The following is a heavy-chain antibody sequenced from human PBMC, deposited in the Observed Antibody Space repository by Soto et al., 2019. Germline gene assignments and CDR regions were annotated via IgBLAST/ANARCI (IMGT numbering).Heavy chain of an antibody. D-gene: IGHD1-26*01. CDR2: ISTSGSST. CDR1: GFSFSDYY. J-gene: IGHJ6*03. Sequence: GGSRRLSCAASGFSFSDYYMSWIRQAPGKGLEWVSLISTSGSSTDYADSVKGRFTISRDNAKNSLSLQMNSLRAEDTAVYYCSNLAKNYYHSMDFWCKGTTVTGSS. CDR3: SNLAKNYYHSMDF. V-gene: IGHV3-11*01.